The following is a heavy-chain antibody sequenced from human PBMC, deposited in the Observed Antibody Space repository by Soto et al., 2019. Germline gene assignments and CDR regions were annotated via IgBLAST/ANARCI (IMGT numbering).Heavy chain of an antibody. J-gene: IGHJ6*02. V-gene: IGHV5-10-1*01. D-gene: IGHD3-3*01. CDR3: ARQKQSAYYYYGMDV. Sequence: PGESLKISCKGSGYSFTSYWISWVRQMPGKGLEWMGRIDPSDSYTNYSPSFQGHVTISADKSISTAYLQWSSLKASDTAMYYCARQKQSAYYYYGMDVWGQGTTVTV. CDR2: IDPSDSYT. CDR1: GYSFTSYW.